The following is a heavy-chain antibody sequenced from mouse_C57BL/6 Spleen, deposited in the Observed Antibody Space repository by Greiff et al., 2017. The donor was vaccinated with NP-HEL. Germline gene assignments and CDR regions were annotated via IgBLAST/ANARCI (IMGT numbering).Heavy chain of an antibody. D-gene: IGHD1-1*02. CDR2: IDPEDGDT. J-gene: IGHJ4*01. Sequence: VQLQQSGAELVRPGASVKLSCTASGFNIKDYYMHWVKQRPEQGLEWIGRIDPEDGDTEYAPKFQGKATMTADTSSNTAYLQLSSLTSEDTAVYYCTTWLWEGYAMDYWGQGTSVTVSS. CDR3: TTWLWEGYAMDY. CDR1: GFNIKDYY. V-gene: IGHV14-1*01.